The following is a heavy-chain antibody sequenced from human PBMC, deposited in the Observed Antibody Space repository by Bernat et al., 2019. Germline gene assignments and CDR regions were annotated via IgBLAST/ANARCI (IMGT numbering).Heavy chain of an antibody. J-gene: IGHJ4*02. CDR1: GYTFTSYG. CDR2: ISAYNGNT. CDR3: ARDVGNDDFWSGCNFDY. Sequence: QVQLVQSGAEVKKPGASVKVSCKAPGYTFTSYGIGWVRQAPGQGLEWMGWISAYNGNTNYAQKLQGRVTMTTDTSTSTAYMELRSLRSDDTAVYYCARDVGNDDFWSGCNFDYWGQGTLVTVSS. D-gene: IGHD3-3*01. V-gene: IGHV1-18*01.